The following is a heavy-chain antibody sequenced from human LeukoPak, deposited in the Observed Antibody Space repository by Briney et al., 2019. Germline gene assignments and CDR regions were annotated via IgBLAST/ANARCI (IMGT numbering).Heavy chain of an antibody. D-gene: IGHD1-26*01. Sequence: GASVKVSCKASGYTFTGYYMHWVRQAPGQGLEWMGWINPNSGGTNYAQKFQGRVTMTRDTSISTAYMELSRLRSDDTAVYYRASALTGSGSYWYYYYGMDVWGQGTTVTVSS. J-gene: IGHJ6*02. CDR1: GYTFTGYY. CDR2: INPNSGGT. CDR3: ASALTGSGSYWYYYYGMDV. V-gene: IGHV1-2*02.